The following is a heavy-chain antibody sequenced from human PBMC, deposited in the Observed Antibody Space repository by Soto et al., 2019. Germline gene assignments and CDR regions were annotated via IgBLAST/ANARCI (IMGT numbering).Heavy chain of an antibody. J-gene: IGHJ6*02. CDR1: GGSISSGDYY. Sequence: SETLSLTCTVSGGSISSGDYYWSWIRQPPGKGLEWIGYIYYSGSTYYNPSLKSRVTISVDTSKNQFSLELSSVTAADTAVYYCALAGGRFLEWLFGMDVWGQGTTVTVSS. D-gene: IGHD3-3*01. CDR3: ALAGGRFLEWLFGMDV. CDR2: IYYSGST. V-gene: IGHV4-30-4*01.